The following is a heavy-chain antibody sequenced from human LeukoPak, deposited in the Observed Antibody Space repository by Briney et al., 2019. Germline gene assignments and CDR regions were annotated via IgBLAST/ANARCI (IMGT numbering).Heavy chain of an antibody. V-gene: IGHV4-34*01. CDR2: INHSGST. D-gene: IGHD6-13*01. J-gene: IGHJ4*02. CDR1: GGSFRGYY. Sequence: SETLSLTCAVYGGSFRGYYWSWIRQPPGKGLEWIGEINHSGSTNYNPSLKSRVTISLDTSMKKFSLNLSSVTAADTAVYYCARGPYSSRYDYWGQGTVVTVSS. CDR3: ARGPYSSRYDY.